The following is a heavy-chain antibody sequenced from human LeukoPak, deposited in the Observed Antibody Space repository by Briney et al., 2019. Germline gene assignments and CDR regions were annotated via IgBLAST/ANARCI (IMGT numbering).Heavy chain of an antibody. CDR2: IYHSGST. Sequence: KTSGTLSLTCAVSGGSISSSNRWSWVRQPPGKGLEWIGEIYHSGSTNYNPSLKSRVTISVDTSKNQVSLNLISVTAADTAVYYCARADQVGTDFDYWGQGTLVTVSS. D-gene: IGHD1-1*01. V-gene: IGHV4-4*02. CDR1: GGSISSSNR. CDR3: ARADQVGTDFDY. J-gene: IGHJ4*02.